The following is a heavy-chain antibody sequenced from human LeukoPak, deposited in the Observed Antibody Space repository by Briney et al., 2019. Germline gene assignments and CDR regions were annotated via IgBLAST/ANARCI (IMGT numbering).Heavy chain of an antibody. Sequence: PSETLSLTCAVYGGSFSAYYWSWIRQSPGKGLEWIGEINHSGGTNYNPTLQSRVTILVDTSKNQFSLKLSSVTAADTAVYYCATERRYSSGRWDYYSDNWGQGILVTVSS. CDR1: GGSFSAYY. CDR2: INHSGGT. V-gene: IGHV4-34*01. D-gene: IGHD6-19*01. J-gene: IGHJ4*02. CDR3: ATERRYSSGRWDYYSDN.